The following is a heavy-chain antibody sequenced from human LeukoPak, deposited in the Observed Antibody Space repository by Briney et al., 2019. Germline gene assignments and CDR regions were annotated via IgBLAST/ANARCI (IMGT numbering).Heavy chain of an antibody. V-gene: IGHV1-46*01. CDR3: ARDSRDSSGWYYFDY. D-gene: IGHD6-19*01. Sequence: ASVKVSCKASGYTFSSYYIHWVRQAPGQGLEWMGVTNLSGGDTLYAQKFQGRVTMTRDTSTSTVYMDLSSLRSEDTAVYYCARDSRDSSGWYYFDYWGQGTLVTVS. CDR2: TNLSGGDT. J-gene: IGHJ4*02. CDR1: GYTFSSYY.